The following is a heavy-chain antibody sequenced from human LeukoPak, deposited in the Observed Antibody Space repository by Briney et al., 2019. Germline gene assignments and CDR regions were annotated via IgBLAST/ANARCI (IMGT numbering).Heavy chain of an antibody. CDR3: ARGYCRRTSCYDWFDP. D-gene: IGHD2-2*01. CDR2: INPNSGGT. J-gene: IGHJ5*02. V-gene: IGHV1-2*02. CDR1: GYTFTGYY. Sequence: ASVKVSCKASGYTFTGYYMHWVRQAPGQGLEWMGWINPNSGGTNYAQKFHDRVTMTRDSSISTAYMELSRLRSDDTAVYYCARGYCRRTSCYDWFDPWGQGTLVTVSS.